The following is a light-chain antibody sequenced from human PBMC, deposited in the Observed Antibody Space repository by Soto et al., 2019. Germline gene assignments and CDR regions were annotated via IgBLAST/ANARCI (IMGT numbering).Light chain of an antibody. Sequence: DIQMTQSPSTLSASVGDRVTITCRASQSISSWLAWYQQKPGKAPKLLIFAASSLQSGVPPRFSGTGSGTDFTLTISSLQPEDSATYYCLQTNNFPSVGGGTKVDSK. CDR3: LQTNNFPS. J-gene: IGKJ4*01. CDR2: AAS. CDR1: QSISSW. V-gene: IGKV1-12*02.